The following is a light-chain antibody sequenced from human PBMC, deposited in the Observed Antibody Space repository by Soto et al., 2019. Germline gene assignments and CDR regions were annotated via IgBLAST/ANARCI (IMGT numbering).Light chain of an antibody. CDR1: QSINNW. CDR2: KAS. J-gene: IGKJ4*01. CDR3: QQYNGSPVT. Sequence: DIQMTQSPSTLSASVGDRVTITCRASQSINNWLAWYQQKPGKAPNLLIYKASSLQSGVPSRFSGTGSGTEFTLTIASLQPDDSATYYCQQYNGSPVTFGGGTRVEIK. V-gene: IGKV1-5*03.